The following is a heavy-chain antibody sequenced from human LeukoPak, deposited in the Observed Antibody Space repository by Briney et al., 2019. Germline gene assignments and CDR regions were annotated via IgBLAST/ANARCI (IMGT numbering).Heavy chain of an antibody. CDR3: ARVADSSGYYPQHDPGAFDI. J-gene: IGHJ3*02. D-gene: IGHD3-22*01. V-gene: IGHV1-18*01. CDR1: GYTFTSYG. Sequence: ASVKVSCKASGYTFTSYGISWVRQAPGQGLEWMGWISAYNGNTNYAQKLQGRVTMTTDTSTSTAYMELRSLRSDDTAVYYCARVADSSGYYPQHDPGAFDIWGQGTMVTVSS. CDR2: ISAYNGNT.